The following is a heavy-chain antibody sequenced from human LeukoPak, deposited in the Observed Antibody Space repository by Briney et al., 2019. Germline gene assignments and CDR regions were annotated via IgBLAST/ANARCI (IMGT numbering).Heavy chain of an antibody. Sequence: PSETLSLTCTVAGGSINSYYWSWIRQPPGKGAEWVGYTYYSGSTRYNPSLTSRVTISVDTSKNQFSLKLTSVTAADTAVYYCARGSGNYWQVSFDYWGQGTLVTVSS. CDR3: ARGSGNYWQVSFDY. J-gene: IGHJ4*02. V-gene: IGHV4-59*08. CDR2: TYYSGST. D-gene: IGHD1-26*01. CDR1: GGSINSYY.